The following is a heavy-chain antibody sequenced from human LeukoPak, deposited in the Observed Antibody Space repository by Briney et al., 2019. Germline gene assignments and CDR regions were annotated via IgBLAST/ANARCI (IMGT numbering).Heavy chain of an antibody. V-gene: IGHV1-69*05. Sequence: SVKVSCKASGGTFSSYAISWLRQAPGQGLEWMGRIIPIFGTANYAQKFQGRVTITTDESTSTAYMELSSLRSEDTAVYYCARDPGLTMVRGVITWGQGTLVTVSS. D-gene: IGHD3-10*01. J-gene: IGHJ4*02. CDR1: GGTFSSYA. CDR2: IIPIFGTA. CDR3: ARDPGLTMVRGVIT.